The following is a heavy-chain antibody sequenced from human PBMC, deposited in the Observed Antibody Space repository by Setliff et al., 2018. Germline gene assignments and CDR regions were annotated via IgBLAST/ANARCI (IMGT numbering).Heavy chain of an antibody. Sequence: SETLSLTCTVSGGSMRSISYYWGWVRQPPGKGLEWIGTIYDSGTTYYNPSLKSRVTISVDTSKNQFSLRLSFVTAADTAVYYCAICRYQVPYNYWGQGSLVTVSS. V-gene: IGHV4-39*01. CDR2: IYDSGTT. CDR1: GGSMRSISYY. CDR3: AICRYQVPYNY. D-gene: IGHD2-2*01. J-gene: IGHJ4*02.